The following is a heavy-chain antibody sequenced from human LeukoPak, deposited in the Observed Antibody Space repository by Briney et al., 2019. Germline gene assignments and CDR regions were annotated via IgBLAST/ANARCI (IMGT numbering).Heavy chain of an antibody. J-gene: IGHJ4*02. CDR1: GYSFTSYW. CDR2: IDPSDSYT. V-gene: IGHV5-10-1*01. CDR3: ARQIVGATTFDY. D-gene: IGHD1-26*01. Sequence: GESLKISCKGSGYSFTSYWISWVRQMPGKGLEWMGRIDPSDSYTNYSPSFQGHVTISADKSISTAYLQWGSLKASDTAMYYCARQIVGATTFDYWGQGTLVTVSS.